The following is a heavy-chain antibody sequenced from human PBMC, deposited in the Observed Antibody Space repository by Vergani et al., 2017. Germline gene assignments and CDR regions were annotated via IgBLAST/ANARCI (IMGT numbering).Heavy chain of an antibody. CDR1: GGSFTSYH. CDR2: IDHTGRP. V-gene: IGHV4-34*01. J-gene: IGHJ6*03. CDR3: ARVNTETNCHLYYYYYMDV. D-gene: IGHD4-11*01. Sequence: QVQLQQWGGGLLKPSETLSLTCVVNGGSFTSYHWTWIRQSPGEGLEWVGDIDHTGRPDYNPSLKSRLTMSVYKSRNQFSLTLNSVAATDTEIYFCARVNTETNCHLYYYYYMDVWGQGTAVTVS.